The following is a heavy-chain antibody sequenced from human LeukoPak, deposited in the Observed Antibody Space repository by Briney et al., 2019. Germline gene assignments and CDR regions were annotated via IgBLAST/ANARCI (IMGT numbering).Heavy chain of an antibody. J-gene: IGHJ5*02. CDR1: GGSVSGYY. Sequence: PSETLSLTCIVSGGSVSGYYGSWIRQPPGEGLEWVGYTYYSGTTNYNPPLKSRVTISVDTSENQFSLKLTSVTAADTADYYCARHHEYSSSGLVWFDPWGHGILVTVSS. D-gene: IGHD6-6*01. CDR2: TYYSGTT. CDR3: ARHHEYSSSGLVWFDP. V-gene: IGHV4-59*08.